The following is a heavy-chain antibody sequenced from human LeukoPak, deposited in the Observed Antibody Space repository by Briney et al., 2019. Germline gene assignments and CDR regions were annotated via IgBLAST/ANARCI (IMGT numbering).Heavy chain of an antibody. CDR2: INHSGST. J-gene: IGHJ3*02. V-gene: IGHV4-34*01. CDR3: ARRGPRVVVPAAGAFDI. D-gene: IGHD2-2*01. Sequence: PSETLSLTCAVYGGSFSGYYWSWIRQPPGKGLEWLGEINHSGSTNYNPSLKSRVTISVDTSKNQFSLKLSSVTAADTAVYYCARRGPRVVVPAAGAFDIWGQGTMVTVSS. CDR1: GGSFSGYY.